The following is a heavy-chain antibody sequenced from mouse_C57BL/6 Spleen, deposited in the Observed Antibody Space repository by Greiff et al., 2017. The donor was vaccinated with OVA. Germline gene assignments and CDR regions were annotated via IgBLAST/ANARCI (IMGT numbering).Heavy chain of an antibody. D-gene: IGHD1-1*02. J-gene: IGHJ2*01. CDR2: ISSGSSTI. Sequence: EVMLVESGGGLVKPGGSLKLSCAASGFTFSDYGMHWVRQAPEKGLEWVAYISSGSSTIYYADTVKGRFTISRDNAKNTLFLQMTSLRSEDTAMYYCARPGGGKTVHYFDYWGQGTTLTVSS. CDR3: ARPGGGKTVHYFDY. V-gene: IGHV5-17*01. CDR1: GFTFSDYG.